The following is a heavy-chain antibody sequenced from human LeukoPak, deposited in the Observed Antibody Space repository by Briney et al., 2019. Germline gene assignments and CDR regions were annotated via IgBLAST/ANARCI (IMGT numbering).Heavy chain of an antibody. CDR3: AKDRSPYGDSPAWFDY. D-gene: IGHD4-17*01. Sequence: PGGSLRLSCAASGFTFSSYAMSWVRQAPGKGLEWDSGISGSGGSTNYADSVKGRFTISRDNSKNTLYLEMNSLRAEDTAVYYCAKDRSPYGDSPAWFDYWGLGTLVTVSS. V-gene: IGHV3-23*01. J-gene: IGHJ4*02. CDR2: ISGSGGST. CDR1: GFTFSSYA.